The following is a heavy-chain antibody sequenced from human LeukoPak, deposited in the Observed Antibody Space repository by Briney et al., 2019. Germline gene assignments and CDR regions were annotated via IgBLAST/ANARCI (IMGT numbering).Heavy chain of an antibody. J-gene: IGHJ3*02. V-gene: IGHV3-7*01. Sequence: PGGSLRLSCAASGFTFSSYWMSWVRQAPGKGLEWVANIKQDGSEKYYVDSVKGRFTISRDNAKNSLYLQMNSLRAEDTAVYYCARDLARTEWFGEAPLDIWGQGTMVTVSS. D-gene: IGHD3-10*01. CDR2: IKQDGSEK. CDR1: GFTFSSYW. CDR3: ARDLARTEWFGEAPLDI.